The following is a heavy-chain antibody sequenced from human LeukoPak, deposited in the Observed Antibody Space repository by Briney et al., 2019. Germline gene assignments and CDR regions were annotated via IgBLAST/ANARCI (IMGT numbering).Heavy chain of an antibody. CDR3: ARDGVAYCGGDCYSDY. Sequence: GASVKVSCKASGYTFTSYGISWVRQAPGQGLEWMGWISAYSGNTNYAQKLQGRVTMTTDTSTSTAYMELRSLRSDDTAVYYCARDGVAYCGGDCYSDYWGQGTLVTVSS. CDR2: ISAYSGNT. D-gene: IGHD2-21*01. CDR1: GYTFTSYG. J-gene: IGHJ4*02. V-gene: IGHV1-18*01.